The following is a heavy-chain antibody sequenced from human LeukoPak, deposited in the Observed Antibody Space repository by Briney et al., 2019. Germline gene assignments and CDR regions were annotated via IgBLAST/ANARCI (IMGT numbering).Heavy chain of an antibody. J-gene: IGHJ6*02. D-gene: IGHD6-13*01. Sequence: GRSLRLSCAAPGFTFSSYAMHWVRQAPGKGLEWVAVISYDGSNKYYADSVKGRFTISRDNSKNTLYLQMNSLRAEDTAVYYCARDVVGSSNNGMDVWGQGTTVTVSS. V-gene: IGHV3-30-3*01. CDR1: GFTFSSYA. CDR3: ARDVVGSSNNGMDV. CDR2: ISYDGSNK.